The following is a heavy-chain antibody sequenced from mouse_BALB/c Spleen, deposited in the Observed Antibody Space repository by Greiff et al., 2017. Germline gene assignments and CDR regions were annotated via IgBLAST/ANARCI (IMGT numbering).Heavy chain of an antibody. D-gene: IGHD2-10*02. Sequence: EVQLQQSGPELVKPGASVKISCKASGYSFTGYYMHWVKQSHVKSLEWIGRINPYNGATSYNQNFKDKASLTVDKSSSAAYMELHSLTSEDSAVYYCARSGYGNYYFDYWGQGTTLTVSS. CDR3: ARSGYGNYYFDY. J-gene: IGHJ2*01. CDR2: INPYNGAT. V-gene: IGHV1-26*01. CDR1: GYSFTGYY.